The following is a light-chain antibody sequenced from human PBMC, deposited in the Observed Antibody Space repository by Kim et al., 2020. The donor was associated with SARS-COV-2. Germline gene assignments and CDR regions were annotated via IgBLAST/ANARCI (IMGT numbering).Light chain of an antibody. V-gene: IGKV1-39*01. Sequence: DIQMTQSPSSLSASVGDRVTITCRTTQSISSHLNWYQQKPGRAPKLLISAASTLQGGVPSRFSGSGSETDFTLTISSLQPEDFGTYFCQQSYITPFTVGPGTKVDIK. CDR3: QQSYITPFT. J-gene: IGKJ3*01. CDR1: QSISSH. CDR2: AAS.